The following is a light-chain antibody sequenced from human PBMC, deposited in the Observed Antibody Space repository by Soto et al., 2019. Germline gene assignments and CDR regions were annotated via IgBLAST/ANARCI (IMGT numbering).Light chain of an antibody. CDR2: EVS. CDR3: SSYRSGGTFV. Sequence: QSALTQPASVSGSPGQSITISCTGTSSDVGGYNYVSWYQQHPGKAPKLLISEVSNRPSGVSNRFSGSKSGNTASLTISGLQAEDEADYYCSSYRSGGTFVFGSGTKVTVL. CDR1: SSDVGGYNY. V-gene: IGLV2-14*01. J-gene: IGLJ1*01.